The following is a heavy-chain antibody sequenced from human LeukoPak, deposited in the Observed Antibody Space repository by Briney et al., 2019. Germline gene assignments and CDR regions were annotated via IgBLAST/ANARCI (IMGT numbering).Heavy chain of an antibody. CDR3: AKGDPRSWFDY. CDR1: GFTFSNYA. Sequence: GGSLRLSCATSGFTFSNYAMSWVRQAPGKGLEWVSGISGSGETTYYADSVKGRFTISRDNSKNTVHLQMNSLRAEDTALYYCAKGDPRSWFDYWGQGTLVTVSS. CDR2: ISGSGETT. J-gene: IGHJ5*01. V-gene: IGHV3-23*01.